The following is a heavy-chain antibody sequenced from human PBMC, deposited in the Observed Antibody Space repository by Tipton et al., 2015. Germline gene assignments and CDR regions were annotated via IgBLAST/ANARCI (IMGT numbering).Heavy chain of an antibody. V-gene: IGHV4-59*01. CDR1: GVSISSYY. Sequence: TLSLTCTVSGVSISSYYWSWIRQPPGKGLEWIGYISFSDTTHYNPSLKSRITISLNTSKNQFSLKMSSVTAADTAVYFCARDLEHGMDVWGQGTTVTVSS. J-gene: IGHJ6*02. CDR2: ISFSDTT. CDR3: ARDLEHGMDV.